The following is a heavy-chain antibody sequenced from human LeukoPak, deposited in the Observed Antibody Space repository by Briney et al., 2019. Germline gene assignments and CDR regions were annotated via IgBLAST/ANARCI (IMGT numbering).Heavy chain of an antibody. D-gene: IGHD3-10*01. V-gene: IGHV4-39*01. Sequence: PSETLSLTCTVSGGSISSSSYYWGWIRQPPGKGLEWIGSIYYSGNTYYTPSLKSRVTISVDTSKNQSSLKLSSVTAADTAVYYCARTYYYHSGRADPWGQGTLVTVSS. J-gene: IGHJ5*02. CDR2: IYYSGNT. CDR3: ARTYYYHSGRADP. CDR1: GGSISSSSYY.